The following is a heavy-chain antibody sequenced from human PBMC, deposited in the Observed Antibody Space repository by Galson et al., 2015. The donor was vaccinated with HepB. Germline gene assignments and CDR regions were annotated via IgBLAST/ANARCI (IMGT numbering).Heavy chain of an antibody. CDR3: SISNHCTGDSCLPVYHYYYGMDV. J-gene: IGHJ6*02. CDR2: TYYRSKWCN. D-gene: IGHD2-15*01. CDR1: GDSVSSNGAA. Sequence: CAISGDSVSSNGAAWNWIRQSPSRGLEWLGRTYYRSKWCNDYAVSLKSRITINADPSKNQFSLQLSSVTAEDPPVYFCSISNHCTGDSCLPVYHYYYGMDVWGQGTTVTVSS. V-gene: IGHV6-1*01.